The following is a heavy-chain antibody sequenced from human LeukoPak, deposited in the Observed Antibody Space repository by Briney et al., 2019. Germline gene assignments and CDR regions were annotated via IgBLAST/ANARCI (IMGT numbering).Heavy chain of an antibody. CDR3: ARASQITMVRGVIIPFDY. CDR1: GYTFTGYY. D-gene: IGHD3-10*01. CDR2: INPNSGGT. J-gene: IGHJ4*02. V-gene: IGHV1-2*02. Sequence: ASVKVSCKASGYTFTGYYMHWVRQAPGQGLEWMGWINPNSGGTNYAQKFQGRVTMTRDTSISTAYMELSRLRSDDTAVYYCARASQITMVRGVIIPFDYWGQGTLVTVSS.